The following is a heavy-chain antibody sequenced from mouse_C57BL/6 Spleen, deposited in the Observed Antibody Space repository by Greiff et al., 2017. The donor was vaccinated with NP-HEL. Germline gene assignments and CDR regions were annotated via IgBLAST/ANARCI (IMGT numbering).Heavy chain of an antibody. V-gene: IGHV1-26*01. Sequence: EVQLQQSGPELVKPGASVKISCKASGYTFTDYYMNWVKQSHGKSLEWIGDINPNNGGTSYNQKFKGKATLTVDKSSSTAYMELRSLTSEDSAVYYCARRAIYDGYYRYAMDYWGQGTSVTVSS. CDR1: GYTFTDYY. CDR2: INPNNGGT. CDR3: ARRAIYDGYYRYAMDY. J-gene: IGHJ4*01. D-gene: IGHD2-3*01.